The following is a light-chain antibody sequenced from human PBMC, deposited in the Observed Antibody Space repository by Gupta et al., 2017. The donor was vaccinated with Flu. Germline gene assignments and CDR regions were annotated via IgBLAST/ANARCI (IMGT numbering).Light chain of an antibody. J-gene: IGKJ1*01. CDR2: KMS. V-gene: IGKV2-24*01. Sequence: LVTLGQPASISCRSSESLVHSDGNTYLSWHQQRPGQPPRHLIYKMSSRFSGVPDRFSGSGAGTDFTLKIRRVEAEDVGVYYCKQTTQFRTFGQGTKVEIK. CDR1: ESLVHSDGNTY. CDR3: KQTTQFRT.